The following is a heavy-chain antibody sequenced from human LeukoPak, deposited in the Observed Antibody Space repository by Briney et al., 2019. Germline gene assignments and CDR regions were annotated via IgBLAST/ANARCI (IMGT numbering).Heavy chain of an antibody. CDR2: LSSSNSII. D-gene: IGHD3-3*01. V-gene: IGHV3-48*02. CDR1: GFTFSSYS. J-gene: IGHJ6*03. Sequence: GESLKISCAASGFTFSSYSMNWVRQAPGKGLEWVSYLSSSNSIIYYADSVKGRFTISRDNAKVSLYLQMNSLRDEDTAVYYCTRDAPYDFWSGYQSGYMDVWGKGTTVTVSS. CDR3: TRDAPYDFWSGYQSGYMDV.